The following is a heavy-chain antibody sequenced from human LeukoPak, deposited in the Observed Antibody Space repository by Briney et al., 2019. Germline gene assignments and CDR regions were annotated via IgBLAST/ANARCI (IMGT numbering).Heavy chain of an antibody. Sequence: GGSLRLSCAASGFTFSSYAMHWVRQAPVKGLEWVAVISYDGSNKYYADSVKGRFTISRDNSKNTLYLQMNSLRAEDTAVYYCARNPPMIVVVIISDYYYGMDVWGQGTTVTVSS. CDR2: ISYDGSNK. CDR3: ARNPPMIVVVIISDYYYGMDV. J-gene: IGHJ6*02. V-gene: IGHV3-30-3*01. CDR1: GFTFSSYA. D-gene: IGHD3-22*01.